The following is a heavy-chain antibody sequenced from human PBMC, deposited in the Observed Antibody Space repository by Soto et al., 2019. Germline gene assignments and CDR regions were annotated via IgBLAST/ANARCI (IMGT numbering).Heavy chain of an antibody. CDR2: ISSSGSTI. Sequence: EVQLVESGGGLVQPGGSLRLSCAASGFTFSSYEMNWVRLAPGKGLEWVSYISSSGSTIYYADSVKGRFTISRDNAKNSLYLQMNSLRAEDTAVYYCARDCSSTSCYLGKGMDVWGQGTTVTVSS. CDR3: ARDCSSTSCYLGKGMDV. CDR1: GFTFSSYE. J-gene: IGHJ6*02. D-gene: IGHD2-2*01. V-gene: IGHV3-48*03.